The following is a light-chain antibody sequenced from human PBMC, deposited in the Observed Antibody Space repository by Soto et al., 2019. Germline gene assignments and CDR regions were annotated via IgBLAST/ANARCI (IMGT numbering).Light chain of an antibody. CDR1: SSDVGGYNY. Sequence: QSALTQPPSASGSPGQSVTSSCTGTSSDVGGYNYVSWYQQHPGKAPKLIIFEVSKRPSGVPDRFSGSKSGNTASLTVSGLQAEDEADYYCSSYAGSNNFVVFGGGTKLTVL. V-gene: IGLV2-8*01. CDR2: EVS. J-gene: IGLJ3*02. CDR3: SSYAGSNNFVV.